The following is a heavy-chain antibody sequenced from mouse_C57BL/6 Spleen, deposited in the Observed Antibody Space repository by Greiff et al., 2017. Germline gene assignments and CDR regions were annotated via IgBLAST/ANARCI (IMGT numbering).Heavy chain of an antibody. V-gene: IGHV6-3*01. CDR1: GFTFSNYW. CDR3: TGRGWLLWDFDV. Sequence: EVMLVESGGGLVQPGGSMKLSCVASGFTFSNYWMTWVRQSPEKGLEWVAQIRLKSDNYSTHYAESVKGRFTISIDDSKSSVYLQMNNLRAEDTGIYYCTGRGWLLWDFDVWGTGTTVTVSS. J-gene: IGHJ1*03. D-gene: IGHD2-3*01. CDR2: IRLKSDNYST.